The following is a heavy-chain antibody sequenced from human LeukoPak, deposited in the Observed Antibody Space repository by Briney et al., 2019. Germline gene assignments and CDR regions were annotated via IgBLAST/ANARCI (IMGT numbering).Heavy chain of an antibody. D-gene: IGHD2-2*02. J-gene: IGHJ6*02. V-gene: IGHV3-9*01. Sequence: GGSLRLSCAASGFTFYDYAMHWVRQAPGKGLEWVSGISWNSGSIGYADSVKGRFTISRDNAKNSLYLQMNSLRAEDTAVYYCARDHCSSSSCYTYYGMELWGQGTTVTVSS. CDR3: ARDHCSSSSCYTYYGMEL. CDR2: ISWNSGSI. CDR1: GFTFYDYA.